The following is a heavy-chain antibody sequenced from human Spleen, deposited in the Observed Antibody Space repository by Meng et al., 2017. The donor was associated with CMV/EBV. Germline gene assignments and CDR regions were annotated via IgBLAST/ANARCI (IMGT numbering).Heavy chain of an antibody. J-gene: IGHJ4*02. CDR3: ARLIPPSSSDFDY. CDR1: GFTVGRNY. V-gene: IGHV3-66*04. CDR2: IYSGGST. D-gene: IGHD1-14*01. Sequence: GESLKISCAASGFTVGRNYMSWVRQAPGKGLEWVSVIYSGGSTYYADSVKGRFTISRDNAKNTLYLQMNSLRAEDTAVYYCARLIPPSSSDFDYWGRGTLVTVSS.